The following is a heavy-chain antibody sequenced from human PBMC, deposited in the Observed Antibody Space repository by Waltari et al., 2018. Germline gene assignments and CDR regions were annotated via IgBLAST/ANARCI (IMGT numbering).Heavy chain of an antibody. CDR3: AKSSGSYYEVFDY. D-gene: IGHD1-26*01. Sequence: EVRLVESGGGLVQPGGSLGLSWDASGFALAYYGMSWVRQAPGKGLECVSSISGSGGTTYYADSVKGRFTMSKDNSKNTLFLQMNSLRVDDTADYYCAKSSGSYYEVFDYWGRGTLVTVSS. J-gene: IGHJ4*02. V-gene: IGHV3-23*04. CDR2: ISGSGGTT. CDR1: GFALAYYG.